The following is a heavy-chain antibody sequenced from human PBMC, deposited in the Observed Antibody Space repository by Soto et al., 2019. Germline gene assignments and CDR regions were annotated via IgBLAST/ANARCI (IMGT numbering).Heavy chain of an antibody. D-gene: IGHD6-19*01. CDR2: IYHSGST. CDR3: ATNAVAGTPIDY. Sequence: QVQLQESGPGLVKPSGTLSLTCAVSGDSISSSNWWTWVRQPPGKGLEWIGEIYHSGSTSYNPSLKSRVTISVDKSKNHFSLTLSSVTAADTAMYYCATNAVAGTPIDYWGQGTLVTVSS. CDR1: GDSISSSNW. V-gene: IGHV4-4*02. J-gene: IGHJ4*02.